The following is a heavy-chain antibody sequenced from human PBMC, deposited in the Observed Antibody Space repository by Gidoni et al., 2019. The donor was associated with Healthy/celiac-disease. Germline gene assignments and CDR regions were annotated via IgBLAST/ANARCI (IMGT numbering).Heavy chain of an antibody. J-gene: IGHJ5*02. CDR2: INHSGST. CDR3: ARGLVTAAAASGGWFDP. CDR1: GGSFSGYY. D-gene: IGHD6-13*01. V-gene: IGHV4-34*01. Sequence: QVQLQQWGAGLLKPSETLSLTCAVYGGSFSGYYWSWIRQPPGKGLEWIGEINHSGSTNYNPSLKSRVTISVDTSKNQFSLKLSSVTAADTAVYYCARGLVTAAAASGGWFDPWGQGTLVTVSS.